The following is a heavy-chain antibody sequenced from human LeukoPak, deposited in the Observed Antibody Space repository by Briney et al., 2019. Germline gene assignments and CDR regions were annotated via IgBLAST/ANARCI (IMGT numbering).Heavy chain of an antibody. CDR2: IRYDGSNK. J-gene: IGHJ4*02. V-gene: IGHV3-30*02. CDR3: AKDRYYYDSSGYVDY. Sequence: PGGSLRLSCAASGFTFSSYGMHWFRQAPGKGLEWVAFIRYDGSNKYYADSVKGRFTISRDNTKNTLYLQMNSLRAEDTAVYYCAKDRYYYDSSGYVDYWGQGTLVTVSS. D-gene: IGHD3-22*01. CDR1: GFTFSSYG.